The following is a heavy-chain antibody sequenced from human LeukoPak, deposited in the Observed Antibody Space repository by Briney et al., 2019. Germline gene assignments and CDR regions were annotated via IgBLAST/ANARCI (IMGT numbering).Heavy chain of an antibody. CDR2: INLNSGGT. CDR3: ARDAGYCTGGSCWYFDH. Sequence: ASVKVSCTASGYTFTDYYMHWVRQAPGQGLEWMGWINLNSGGTNFAQRFQGRVTMTRDTSISTAYTDLSRLISDDTAVYYCARDAGYCTGGSCWYFDHWGQGTLVTVSS. J-gene: IGHJ4*02. D-gene: IGHD2-15*01. CDR1: GYTFTDYY. V-gene: IGHV1-2*02.